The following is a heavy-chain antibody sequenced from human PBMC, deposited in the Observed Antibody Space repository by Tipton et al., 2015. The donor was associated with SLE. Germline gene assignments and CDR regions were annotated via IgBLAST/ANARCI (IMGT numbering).Heavy chain of an antibody. Sequence: TMSLTCAVYGGSFSGYYWSWIRQPPGKGLEWIGEINHSGSTNYNPSLKSRVTISVDTSKNQFSLKVSSVTAADTAVYYCARDHGGSYYGWFDPWGQGTLVTVSS. D-gene: IGHD1-26*01. CDR1: GGSFSGYY. V-gene: IGHV4-34*01. CDR2: INHSGST. CDR3: ARDHGGSYYGWFDP. J-gene: IGHJ5*02.